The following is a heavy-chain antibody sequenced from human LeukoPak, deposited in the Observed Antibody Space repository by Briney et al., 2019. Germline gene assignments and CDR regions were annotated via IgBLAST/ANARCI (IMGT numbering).Heavy chain of an antibody. CDR2: ISGSGGST. D-gene: IGHD1-26*01. V-gene: IGHV3-23*01. J-gene: IGHJ3*02. CDR1: GLTFSIHW. Sequence: PGGSLRLSCAASGLTFSIHWMNWVRQAPGKGLEWVSAISGSGGSTYYADSVKGRFTISRDNSKNTLYLQMNSLRGEDTAVYYCARELREHGVFDIWGQGTMVTVSS. CDR3: ARELREHGVFDI.